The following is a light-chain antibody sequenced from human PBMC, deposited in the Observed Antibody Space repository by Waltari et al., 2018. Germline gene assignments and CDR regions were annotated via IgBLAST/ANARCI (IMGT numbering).Light chain of an antibody. J-gene: IGKJ1*01. CDR3: QNHERLPAV. CDR2: GAS. CDR1: QSVGRY. V-gene: IGKV3-20*01. Sequence: EIVLTQSPGTLSLSPGERANLSCRASQSVGRYLAWYQQKPGQAPRLLIYGASSRATGIPDRFSGSGSGTDFSLTISRLEPEDFAVYYCQNHERLPAVFGQGTKVEIK.